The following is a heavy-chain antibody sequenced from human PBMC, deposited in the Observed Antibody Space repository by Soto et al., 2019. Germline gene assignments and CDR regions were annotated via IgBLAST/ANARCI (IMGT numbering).Heavy chain of an antibody. Sequence: SETLSLTCTVSDGSIKNYYWNWVRQPPGKGLEWIGYIYDSGITSYNPSLKSRVTISVDTSKNQFSLRLSSVSAADTAVYYCARRPGYGNAFDIWGQGTMVTVSS. J-gene: IGHJ3*02. CDR1: DGSIKNYY. V-gene: IGHV4-59*08. D-gene: IGHD5-18*01. CDR3: ARRPGYGNAFDI. CDR2: IYDSGIT.